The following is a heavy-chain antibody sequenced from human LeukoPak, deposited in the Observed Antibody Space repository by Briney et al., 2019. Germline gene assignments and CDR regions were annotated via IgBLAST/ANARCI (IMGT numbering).Heavy chain of an antibody. CDR2: ISSRSSTI. V-gene: IGHV3-48*02. CDR1: GFTLRSYI. Sequence: RGALRLSRVASGFTLRSYIINWVRQAAGHGLEWGSYISSRSSTIYYADSVERRFTISRDNAKNSLYLQMNSLRDEDTAVYYCARPGTAGSGWYVDIWGQGTMVTVSS. J-gene: IGHJ3*02. CDR3: ARPGTAGSGWYVDI. D-gene: IGHD6-19*01.